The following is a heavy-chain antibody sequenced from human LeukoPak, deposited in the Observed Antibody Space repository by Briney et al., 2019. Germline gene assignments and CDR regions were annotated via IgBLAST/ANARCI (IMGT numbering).Heavy chain of an antibody. V-gene: IGHV3-15*01. J-gene: IGHJ4*02. CDR2: IISKTDGGTT. CDR1: GFTFSNAW. Sequence: GGSLRLSCAASGFTFSNAWMSWVRQAPGKGLEWVGRIISKTDGGTTDYAAPVKGRFTISRDDSKNTLYLQMNSLKTEDTAVYYCTTDPNIVVVPAATPGGQGTLVTVSS. D-gene: IGHD2-2*01. CDR3: TTDPNIVVVPAATP.